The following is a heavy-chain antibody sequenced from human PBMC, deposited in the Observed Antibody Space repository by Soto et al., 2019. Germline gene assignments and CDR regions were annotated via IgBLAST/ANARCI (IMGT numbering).Heavy chain of an antibody. CDR1: EFNFNNYN. CDR3: ARDNRDCSAFNCYNPGRLFGLDV. D-gene: IGHD2-15*01. V-gene: IGHV3-30-3*01. Sequence: PGGSLVLSCVSSEFNFNNYNLHWVRQAPSNSLDSLPAISFDGTTDYYADSVKGRFTVSRDNFKNILSLQMDSLRPEETAVYYCARDNRDCSAFNCYNPGRLFGLDVWGQGTTVTVSS. J-gene: IGHJ6*01. CDR2: ISFDGTTD.